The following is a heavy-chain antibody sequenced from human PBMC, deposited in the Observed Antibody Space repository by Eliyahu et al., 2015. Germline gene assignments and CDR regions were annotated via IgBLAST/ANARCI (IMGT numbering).Heavy chain of an antibody. Sequence: FSSYGMYWVRQAPGKGLEWMAFIRYDGKKEYYADSVKGRFTISRDNSRNTLYLQMTSLRAEDTAVYYCARDPDYGDYYFDYWGQGTLVTVSS. CDR1: FSSYG. CDR3: ARDPDYGDYYFDY. D-gene: IGHD4-17*01. V-gene: IGHV3-30*02. J-gene: IGHJ4*02. CDR2: IRYDGKKE.